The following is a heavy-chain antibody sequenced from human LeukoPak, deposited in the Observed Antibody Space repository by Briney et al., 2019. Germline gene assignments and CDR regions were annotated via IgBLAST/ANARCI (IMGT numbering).Heavy chain of an antibody. CDR2: IYTSGST. J-gene: IGHJ4*02. D-gene: IGHD3-10*01. Sequence: SETLSLTCTVSGGSISSGSYYWSWIRQPAGKGLEWIGRIYTSGSTNYNPSLKSRVTISVDTSKNQFSLKLSSVTAADTAVYYCASSMVRGVMFDYWGQGTLVTVSS. CDR3: ASSMVRGVMFDY. CDR1: GGSISSGSYY. V-gene: IGHV4-61*02.